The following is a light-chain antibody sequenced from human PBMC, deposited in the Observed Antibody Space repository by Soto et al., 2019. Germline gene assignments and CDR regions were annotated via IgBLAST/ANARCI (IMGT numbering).Light chain of an antibody. J-gene: IGKJ1*01. V-gene: IGKV1-9*01. CDR1: QGIFSY. Sequence: DIHLSQSPSFLSASVGDSVTITCRASQGIFSYLAWYQQKPGKAPELLIYGASTLQSGVPSRFSGRGSGKEFTLTISNLQAEDSATYHCQQYSSYWTFGPGTKVDIK. CDR3: QQYSSYWT. CDR2: GAS.